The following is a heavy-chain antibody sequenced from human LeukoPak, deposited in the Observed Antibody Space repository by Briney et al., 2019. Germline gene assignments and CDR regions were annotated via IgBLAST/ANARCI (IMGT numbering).Heavy chain of an antibody. CDR3: ARDGDSGSYCRELDY. CDR1: GYTFTSYG. D-gene: IGHD1-26*01. V-gene: IGHV1-18*01. CDR2: ISAYNGNT. Sequence: ASVKVSCKASGYTFTSYGISWVRQAPGQGLEWMGWISAYNGNTNYAQKLQGRVTMTTDTSTSTAYMELRSLRSDDTAVYYCARDGDSGSYCRELDYWGQGTLVTVSS. J-gene: IGHJ4*02.